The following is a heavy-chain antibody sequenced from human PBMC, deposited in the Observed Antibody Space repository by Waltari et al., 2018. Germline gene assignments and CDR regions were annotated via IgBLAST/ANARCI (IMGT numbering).Heavy chain of an antibody. CDR1: GGSISSASYY. V-gene: IGHV4-61*02. Sequence: QVHLQESGAALVKPPQTLSLTCTVSGGSISSASYYWSWIRQPAGTGLEWIGRIYTSGSTNYNPSLKSRVTISVDTSKNQFSLKLSSVTAADTAVYYCARDAAGLGYWGQGTLVTVSS. CDR3: ARDAAGLGY. CDR2: IYTSGST. J-gene: IGHJ4*02. D-gene: IGHD2-15*01.